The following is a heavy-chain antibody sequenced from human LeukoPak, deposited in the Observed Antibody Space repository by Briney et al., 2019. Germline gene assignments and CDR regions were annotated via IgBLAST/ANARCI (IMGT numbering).Heavy chain of an antibody. V-gene: IGHV3-23*01. J-gene: IGHJ4*02. CDR1: GFTFSHYG. CDR3: AKDPFDIVVVVAATPVYFDY. CDR2: IGPSGDNT. D-gene: IGHD2-15*01. Sequence: GGSLRLSCVASGFTFSHYGMDWVRQAPGKGLEWVSGIGPSGDNTYYADSVKGRFTISRDNSKNTLYLQMNSLRAEDTAVYYCAKDPFDIVVVVAATPVYFDYWGQGTLVTVSS.